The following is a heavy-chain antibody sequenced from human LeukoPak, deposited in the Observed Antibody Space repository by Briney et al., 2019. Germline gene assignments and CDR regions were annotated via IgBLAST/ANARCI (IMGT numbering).Heavy chain of an antibody. J-gene: IGHJ4*02. Sequence: SETLSLTCTVSGYSISSGYYWGWIRQPPGKGLEWIGSIYHSGSTYYNPSLKSRVTISVDTSKNQFSLKLSSVTAADTAVYYCARVSGYFDYWGQGTLVTVSS. CDR2: IYHSGST. CDR3: ARVSGYFDY. V-gene: IGHV4-38-2*02. CDR1: GYSISSGYY.